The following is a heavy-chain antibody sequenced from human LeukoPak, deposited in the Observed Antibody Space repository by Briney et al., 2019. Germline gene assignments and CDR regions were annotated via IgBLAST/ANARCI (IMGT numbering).Heavy chain of an antibody. J-gene: IGHJ4*02. V-gene: IGHV3-7*01. CDR1: GFTFSSYW. Sequence: GGSLRLSCAASGFTFSSYWMSWVRQAPGKGLEWVANIKQDGSEKYYVDSVKGRLTISRDNAKNSLYLQMNSLRAEDTAVYYCAKQPDKGYSYGYWGYFDYWGQGTLVTVSS. CDR2: IKQDGSEK. D-gene: IGHD5-18*01. CDR3: AKQPDKGYSYGYWGYFDY.